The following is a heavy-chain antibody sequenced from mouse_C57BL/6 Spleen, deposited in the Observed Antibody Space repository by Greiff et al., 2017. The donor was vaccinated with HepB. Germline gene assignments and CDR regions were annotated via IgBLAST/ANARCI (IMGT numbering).Heavy chain of an antibody. CDR1: GYAFSSSW. D-gene: IGHD2-3*01. CDR2: IYPGDGDT. Sequence: VQLQQSGPELVKPGASVKISCKASGYAFSSSWMNWVKQRPGKGLEWIGRIYPGDGDTNYNGKFKGKATLTADKSSSTAYMQLSSLTSEDSAVYFCASPDGYSAWFAYWGQGTLVTVSA. CDR3: ASPDGYSAWFAY. J-gene: IGHJ3*01. V-gene: IGHV1-82*01.